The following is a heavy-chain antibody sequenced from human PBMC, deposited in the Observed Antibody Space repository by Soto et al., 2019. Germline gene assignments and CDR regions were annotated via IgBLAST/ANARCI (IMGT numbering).Heavy chain of an antibody. Sequence: GGSLRLSCAASGFTVSSNYMSWVRQAPGKGLEWVSVIYSGGSTYYADSVKGRFTISRDNSKNTLYLQMNSLRAEDTAVYYCARDPGAYYYYGMDVWGQGTTVTVSS. CDR1: GFTVSSNY. D-gene: IGHD3-10*01. CDR2: IYSGGST. V-gene: IGHV3-53*01. CDR3: ARDPGAYYYYGMDV. J-gene: IGHJ6*02.